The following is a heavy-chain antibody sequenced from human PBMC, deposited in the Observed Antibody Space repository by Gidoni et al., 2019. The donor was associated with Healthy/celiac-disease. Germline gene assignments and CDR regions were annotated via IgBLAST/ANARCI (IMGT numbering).Heavy chain of an antibody. J-gene: IGHJ4*02. V-gene: IGHV3-30-3*01. CDR1: GFTFSSYA. CDR3: AREGTTYYFDY. Sequence: VQLVESGAGVVQPGRSLSLSCAASGFTFSSYAMHWLRQAPVKGPEWVAVISNDGSNKYYADSVKGRFTISRDNSKNTLYLQMNSLRAEDTAVYYCAREGTTYYFDYWGQGTLVTVSS. CDR2: ISNDGSNK. D-gene: IGHD2-2*01.